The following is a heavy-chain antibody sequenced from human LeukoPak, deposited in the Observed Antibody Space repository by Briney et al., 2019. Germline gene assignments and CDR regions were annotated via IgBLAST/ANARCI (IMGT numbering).Heavy chain of an antibody. Sequence: PGRSLLLSCTASGFTFGDYAMSWVRQAPGKGLEWVGFIRSKAYGGTTEYAASVKGRFTISRDDSKSIAYLQMNSLKTEDTAVYYCTRVVDYYDSSGYYYPYYYYYGMDVWGQGTTVTVSS. J-gene: IGHJ6*02. D-gene: IGHD3-22*01. CDR3: TRVVDYYDSSGYYYPYYYYYGMDV. CDR2: IRSKAYGGTT. CDR1: GFTFGDYA. V-gene: IGHV3-49*04.